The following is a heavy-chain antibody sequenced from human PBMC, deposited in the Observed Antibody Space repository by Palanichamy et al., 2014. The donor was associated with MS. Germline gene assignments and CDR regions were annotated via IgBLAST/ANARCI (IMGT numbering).Heavy chain of an antibody. V-gene: IGHV4-34*02. CDR2: INRSGTT. CDR3: ARGPTRLVVAGHGPLDL. D-gene: IGHD6-19*01. CDR1: GGSFSDSF. J-gene: IGHJ3*01. Sequence: QVQLQQWGAGLLKPSETLSLTCAVSGGSFSDSFWSWVRQSPGRGLEWIGEINRSGTTNCNPSLKSRVTISTDTSRNQFSLKVTSVTAADTAVYYCARGPTRLVVAGHGPLDLWGQGTMVTVSS.